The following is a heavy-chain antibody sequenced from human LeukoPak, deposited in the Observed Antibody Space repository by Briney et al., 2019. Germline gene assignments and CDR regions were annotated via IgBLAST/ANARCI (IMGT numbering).Heavy chain of an antibody. V-gene: IGHV4-59*01. Sequence: SETLSLTCTVSGGSISSYYWSWIRQPPGKGLEWIGYIYYSGSTNYNPSLKSRVTISVGTSKNQFSLKLSSVTAADTAVYYCATSISSWGQFDPWGQGTLVTVSS. J-gene: IGHJ5*02. CDR2: IYYSGST. CDR3: ATSISSWGQFDP. CDR1: GGSISSYY. D-gene: IGHD6-13*01.